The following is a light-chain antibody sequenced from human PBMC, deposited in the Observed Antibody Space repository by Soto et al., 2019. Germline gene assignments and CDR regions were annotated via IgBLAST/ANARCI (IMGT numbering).Light chain of an antibody. CDR1: NIESKS. CDR2: VDS. CDR3: QVWDTISDHYV. V-gene: IGLV3-21*02. Sequence: SYELTQPPSVSVAPGQTARITCGGNNIESKSVHWYQQRPGQAPVLVIYVDSGRPSGIPDRFSASTSGNTAALTISRVEAGDEADYYCQVWDTISDHYVFGSGTKLTVL. J-gene: IGLJ1*01.